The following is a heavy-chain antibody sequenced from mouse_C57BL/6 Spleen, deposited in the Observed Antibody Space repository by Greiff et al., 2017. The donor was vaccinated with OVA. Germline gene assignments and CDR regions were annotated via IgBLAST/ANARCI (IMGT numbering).Heavy chain of an antibody. J-gene: IGHJ4*01. CDR1: GYTFTSYW. V-gene: IGHV1-50*01. Sequence: QVQLQRPGAELVKPGASVKLSCKASGYTFTSYWMQWVKQRPGQGLEWIGEIDPSDSYTNYNQKFKGKATLTVDTSSSTAYMQLSSLTSEDSAVYYCARSPNYYAMDYWGQGTSVTVSS. CDR2: IDPSDSYT. CDR3: ARSPNYYAMDY.